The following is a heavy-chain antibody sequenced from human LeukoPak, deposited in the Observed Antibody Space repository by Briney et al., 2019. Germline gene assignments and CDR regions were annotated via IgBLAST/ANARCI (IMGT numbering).Heavy chain of an antibody. V-gene: IGHV3-23*01. J-gene: IGHJ6*02. CDR2: ISGSGGST. CDR1: GFTFSSYA. CDR3: ARDRKLDSKIIYYYYGMDV. Sequence: RGSLRLSCAASGFTFSSYAMSWVRQAPGKGLEWVSAISGSGGSTYYADSVKGRFTISRDNAKNSLYLQMNSLRAEDTAVYYCARDRKLDSKIIYYYYGMDVWGQGTTVTVSS. D-gene: IGHD4-4*01.